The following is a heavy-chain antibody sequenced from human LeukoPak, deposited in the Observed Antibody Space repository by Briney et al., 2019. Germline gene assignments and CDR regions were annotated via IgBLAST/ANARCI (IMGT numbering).Heavy chain of an antibody. J-gene: IGHJ4*02. CDR2: ISGSGGGT. D-gene: IGHD4-17*01. V-gene: IGHV3-23*01. CDR1: GFTFSSHG. Sequence: GGSLRLSCAASGFTFSSHGMSWVRQAPGKGLEWVSGISGSGGGTFYADSVRGRFTISRDNSKNTVCLQMNSLRAEDTAVYYCAKSATTVTSNFDYWGQGTLVTVSS. CDR3: AKSATTVTSNFDY.